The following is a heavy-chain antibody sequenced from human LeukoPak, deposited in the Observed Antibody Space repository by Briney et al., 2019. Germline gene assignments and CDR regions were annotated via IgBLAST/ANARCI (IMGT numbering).Heavy chain of an antibody. V-gene: IGHV5-51*01. Sequence: GESLKVSCKGSGYSFTSYWIGWVRQMPGKGLEWIGIIYPGDSDTRYSPSFQGQVTISADKSISTAYLQWSSLKASDTAMYYCARRGDCGGDCYYFDYWGQGTLVTVSS. D-gene: IGHD2-21*02. J-gene: IGHJ4*02. CDR2: IYPGDSDT. CDR1: GYSFTSYW. CDR3: ARRGDCGGDCYYFDY.